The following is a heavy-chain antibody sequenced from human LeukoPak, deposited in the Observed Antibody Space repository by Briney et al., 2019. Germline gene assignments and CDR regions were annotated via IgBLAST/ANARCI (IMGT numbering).Heavy chain of an antibody. V-gene: IGHV4-59*01. CDR1: GGSISSYY. CDR3: ASNNWNYVKEAFDY. D-gene: IGHD1-7*01. J-gene: IGHJ4*02. CDR2: IYYSGST. Sequence: SETLSLTCTVSGGSISSYYWSWIRQPPGKGLEWIGYIYYSGSTNYNPSLKSRVTISVDTSKNQFSLKLSSVTAADTAVYYCASNNWNYVKEAFDYWGQGALVTVSS.